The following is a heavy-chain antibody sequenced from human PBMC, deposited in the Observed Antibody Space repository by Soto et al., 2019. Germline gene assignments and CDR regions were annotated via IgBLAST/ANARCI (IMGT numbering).Heavy chain of an antibody. Sequence: QVQLVQSGAEVKKPGASVKVSCKASGYTFTSYGISWVRQAPGQGLEWMGGISAYNGNTNYARQLQGRVTMTTDTSTSTAYMELRSLRSDDTAVYYCARDGYSSSCYVDYYYGMDVWGQGTTVTVSS. CDR3: ARDGYSSSCYVDYYYGMDV. CDR2: ISAYNGNT. CDR1: GYTFTSYG. D-gene: IGHD6-13*01. V-gene: IGHV1-18*01. J-gene: IGHJ6*02.